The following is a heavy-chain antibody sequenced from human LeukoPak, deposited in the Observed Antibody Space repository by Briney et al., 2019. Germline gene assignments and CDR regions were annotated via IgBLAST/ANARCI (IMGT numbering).Heavy chain of an antibody. J-gene: IGHJ4*02. CDR2: ISSSGSTI. Sequence: GGSLRLSCAASGFSFSGSYMSWIRQAPGKGLEWVSYISSSGSTIYYADSVKGRFTISRDNAKKSLYLQMDSLRAEDTAVYYCARDGGDYGSGSYYAYWGQGTLVTVSS. D-gene: IGHD3-10*01. V-gene: IGHV3-11*04. CDR1: GFSFSGSY. CDR3: ARDGGDYGSGSYYAY.